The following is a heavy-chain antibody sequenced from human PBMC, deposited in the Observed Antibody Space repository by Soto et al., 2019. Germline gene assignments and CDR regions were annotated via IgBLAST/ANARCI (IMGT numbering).Heavy chain of an antibody. J-gene: IGHJ5*02. CDR3: ARVWTTVTNWFDP. CDR2: IYHSGST. D-gene: IGHD4-17*01. V-gene: IGHV4-4*02. CDR1: GGSISSSNW. Sequence: QVQLQESGPGLVKPSGTLSLTCAVSGGSISSSNWWSWVRQPPGKGLEWIGEIYHSGSTYYNPSPTSRVTISVDQSKNPCSLMLSAVTAADTAVYYCARVWTTVTNWFDPWGQGTLVTVSS.